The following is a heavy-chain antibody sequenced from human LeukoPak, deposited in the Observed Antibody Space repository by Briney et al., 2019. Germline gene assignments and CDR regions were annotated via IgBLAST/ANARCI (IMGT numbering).Heavy chain of an antibody. CDR2: IYYSGST. J-gene: IGHJ4*02. V-gene: IGHV4-59*01. Sequence: SETLSLTCTVSGGSISSYYWSWIRQPPGKGLEWIGYIYYSGSTNYNPSLESRVTISVDTSKNQFSLKLSSVTAADTAVYYCARDRGYCSGGSCYPFDYWGQGTLVTVSS. CDR3: ARDRGYCSGGSCYPFDY. CDR1: GGSISSYY. D-gene: IGHD2-15*01.